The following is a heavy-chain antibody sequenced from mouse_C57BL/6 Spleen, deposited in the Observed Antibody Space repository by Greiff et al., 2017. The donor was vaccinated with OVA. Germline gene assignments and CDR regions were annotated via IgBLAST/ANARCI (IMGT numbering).Heavy chain of an antibody. CDR1: GYTFTSYW. D-gene: IGHD2-3*01. V-gene: IGHV1-64*01. CDR2: IHPNSGST. CDR3: ARASIYDGYYDYYAMDY. Sequence: VQLQQPGAELVKPGASVKLSCKASGYTFTSYWMHWVKQRPGQGLEWIGMIHPNSGSTNYNEKFKSKATLTVDKSSSTAYMQLSSLTSEDSAVYYCARASIYDGYYDYYAMDYWGQGTSVTVSS. J-gene: IGHJ4*01.